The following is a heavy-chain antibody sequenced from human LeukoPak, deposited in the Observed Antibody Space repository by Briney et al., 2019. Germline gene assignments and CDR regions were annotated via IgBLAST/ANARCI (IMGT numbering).Heavy chain of an antibody. Sequence: PSETLSLTCSVPTGSISSYSWSWIRQAAGKGLEWIGHIYSSGSTNYNPSLKSRVIMSVDTSRNHFSLNLTSVTAADTAVYYCARGVDIAMVSGGYNWFDPWGQGTLVTVSS. CDR2: IYSSGST. J-gene: IGHJ5*02. CDR3: ARGVDIAMVSGGYNWFDP. V-gene: IGHV4-4*07. D-gene: IGHD5-18*01. CDR1: TGSISSYS.